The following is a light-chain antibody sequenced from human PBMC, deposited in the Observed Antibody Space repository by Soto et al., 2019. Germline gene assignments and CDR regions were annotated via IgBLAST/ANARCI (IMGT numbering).Light chain of an antibody. CDR2: DAS. Sequence: ETVLTQSPGTLSLSPGERATLSCRASQSVSSSYLAWYQQKPGQAPRLLIYDASSRAIGIPDRSSGSGSGTDFTLTISRLEPEDFAVYYCQQYVRSPPSWTFGQGTKVEIK. CDR1: QSVSSSY. J-gene: IGKJ1*01. CDR3: QQYVRSPPSWT. V-gene: IGKV3-20*01.